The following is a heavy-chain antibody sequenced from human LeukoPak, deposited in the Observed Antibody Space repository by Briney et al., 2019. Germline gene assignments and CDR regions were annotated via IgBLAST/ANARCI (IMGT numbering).Heavy chain of an antibody. J-gene: IGHJ4*02. Sequence: PGGSLRLSCAASGFTFSSYGLNWARQAPGEGLEWVSYVSPSSTTIYYADSVKGRFTISRDNAKNSLYLQMNSLRAEDTAVYYCAREHTPYGSGCTAAYWGQGTLVTVSS. CDR2: VSPSSTTI. CDR1: GFTFSSYG. D-gene: IGHD6-19*01. V-gene: IGHV3-48*01. CDR3: AREHTPYGSGCTAAY.